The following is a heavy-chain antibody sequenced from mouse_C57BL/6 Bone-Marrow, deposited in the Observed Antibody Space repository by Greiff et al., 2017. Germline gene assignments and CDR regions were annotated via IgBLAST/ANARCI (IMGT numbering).Heavy chain of an antibody. V-gene: IGHV1-72*01. CDR1: GYTFTSYW. D-gene: IGHD1-1*01. J-gene: IGHJ4*01. CDR2: IDPNSGGT. Sequence: QVQLQQPGAELVKPGASVKLSCKASGYTFTSYWMHWVKQRPGRGLEWIGRIDPNSGGTQYNEKFKSKATLTVDKPSSPAYMQLSSLTSEASAVYYCARITTPLGAMDYWGQGTSVTVSS. CDR3: ARITTPLGAMDY.